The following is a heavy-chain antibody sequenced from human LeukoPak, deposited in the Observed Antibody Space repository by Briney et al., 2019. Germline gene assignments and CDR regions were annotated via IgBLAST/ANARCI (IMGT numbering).Heavy chain of an antibody. CDR2: INHSGST. D-gene: IGHD3-3*01. J-gene: IGHJ5*02. Sequence: SETLSLTCAVYGGSFSGYYWSWIRQPPGEGLEWIGEINHSGSTNYNPSLKSRVTISVDTSKNHFSLKLSSVTAADTAVYYCARAAPITIFGVVIGFDPWGQGTLVTVSS. CDR1: GGSFSGYY. CDR3: ARAAPITIFGVVIGFDP. V-gene: IGHV4-34*01.